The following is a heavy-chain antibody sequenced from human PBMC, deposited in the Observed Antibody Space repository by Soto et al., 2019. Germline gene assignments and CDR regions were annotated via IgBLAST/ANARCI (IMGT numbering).Heavy chain of an antibody. Sequence: EVQQVESGGGLVQPGRSLRLSCTASGFTFDDYAMHWVRQAPGKGLEWVSDISWNSGSIGYADSVKGRFTISRDNAKNSLYLQMNSLRAEDTALYYCARSMVRGRYFDWLKGTFDIWGQGTMVTVSS. D-gene: IGHD3-9*01. CDR1: GFTFDDYA. J-gene: IGHJ3*02. V-gene: IGHV3-9*01. CDR2: ISWNSGSI. CDR3: ARSMVRGRYFDWLKGTFDI.